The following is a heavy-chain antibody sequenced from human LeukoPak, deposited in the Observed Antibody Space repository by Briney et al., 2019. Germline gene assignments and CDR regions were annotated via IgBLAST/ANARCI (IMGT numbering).Heavy chain of an antibody. V-gene: IGHV3-48*03. CDR3: ARGGNYAPFDY. CDR1: GFTFRNEE. Sequence: VGSLRLSCVVSGFTFRNEEMNWVRQAPGKGLECIAYLRNTGSPIHYRNSVKGRVTISRDNAQRSLFLQMNSLRPDDTAIYYCARGGNYAPFDYWGQGALVAVSS. CDR2: LRNTGSPI. D-gene: IGHD1-26*01. J-gene: IGHJ4*02.